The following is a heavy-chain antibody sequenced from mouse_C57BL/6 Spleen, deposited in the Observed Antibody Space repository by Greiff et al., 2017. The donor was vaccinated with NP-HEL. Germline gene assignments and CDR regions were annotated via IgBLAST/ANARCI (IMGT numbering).Heavy chain of an antibody. D-gene: IGHD4-1*01. CDR3: ARSAWDDAMDY. J-gene: IGHJ4*01. Sequence: QVQLQQSGPELVKPGASVKISCKASGYAFSSSWMNWVKQRPGKGLEWIGRIYPGDGDTNYNGKFKGKATLTADKSSSTAYMQLSSLTSEDSAVYFCARSAWDDAMDYWGQGTSVTVSS. CDR1: GYAFSSSW. V-gene: IGHV1-82*01. CDR2: IYPGDGDT.